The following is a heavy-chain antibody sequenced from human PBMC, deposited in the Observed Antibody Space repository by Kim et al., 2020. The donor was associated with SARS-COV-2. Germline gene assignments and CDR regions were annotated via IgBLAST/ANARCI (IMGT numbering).Heavy chain of an antibody. Sequence: GGSLRLSCAASGFTFGDYAMHWVRQAPGKGLEWVSGISWNSGSIGYADSVKGRFTISRDNAKNSLYLQMNSLRAEDTALYYCAKGTSYYYYYYMDVWGKGTTVTVSS. CDR2: ISWNSGSI. J-gene: IGHJ6*03. V-gene: IGHV3-9*01. CDR3: AKGTSYYYYYYMDV. CDR1: GFTFGDYA.